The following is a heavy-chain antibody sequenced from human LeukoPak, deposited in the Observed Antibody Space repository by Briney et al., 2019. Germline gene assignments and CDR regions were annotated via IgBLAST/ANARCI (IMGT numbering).Heavy chain of an antibody. CDR2: VFYSGIT. CDR1: GVFTSDYHYY. CDR3: ARLTRYFDL. Sequence: PSETLSLTCTVSGVFTSDYHYYWGWIRQPPGKRLEWIGTVFYSGITYYNPSLKSRLTMSVDTSKNHFSLNLSSVTAADTAVYYCARLTRYFDLWGRGTLVTVSS. J-gene: IGHJ2*01. V-gene: IGHV4-39*02.